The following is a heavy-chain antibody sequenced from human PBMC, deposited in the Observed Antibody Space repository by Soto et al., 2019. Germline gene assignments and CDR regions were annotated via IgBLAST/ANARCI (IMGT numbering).Heavy chain of an antibody. V-gene: IGHV1-46*01. CDR1: GYTFSNHY. CDR3: ARGDLVVIPPANSRIDY. Sequence: ASVKVSCKASGYTFSNHYIHWVRQVPGQGLEWMGVINPSGGSTHFAQIFQGRVTMTRVTSTSTVFMEMTSLRSEDTAVYYCARGDLVVIPPANSRIDYWGQGTPVTVSS. D-gene: IGHD2-2*01. CDR2: INPSGGST. J-gene: IGHJ4*02.